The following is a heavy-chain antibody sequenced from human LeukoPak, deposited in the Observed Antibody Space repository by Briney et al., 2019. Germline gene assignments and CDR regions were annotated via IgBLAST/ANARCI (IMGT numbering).Heavy chain of an antibody. J-gene: IGHJ5*02. Sequence: GGSLRLSCATSGFTFTRYAMSWVRQAPGKGLEWVASISGRGGTAYYADSVKGRLAISRDNSKNTLFLQMNSLRAEDTAVYSCAKGGECNSTSCYMNWFDPWGQGTLVTVSS. D-gene: IGHD2-2*01. CDR2: ISGRGGTA. V-gene: IGHV3-23*01. CDR1: GFTFTRYA. CDR3: AKGGECNSTSCYMNWFDP.